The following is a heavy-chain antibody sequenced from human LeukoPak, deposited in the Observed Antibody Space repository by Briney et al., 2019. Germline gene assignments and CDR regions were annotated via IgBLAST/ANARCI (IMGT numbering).Heavy chain of an antibody. V-gene: IGHV3-20*04. CDR2: INWNGGST. CDR1: GFTFDDYG. D-gene: IGHD1-26*01. Sequence: GGSLRLSCAASGFTFDDYGMSWVRQAPGKGLEWVSGINWNGGSTGYADSVKGRFTISRDNAKNSLYLQMNSLRAEDTALYYCARAGSGSYYGWFDPWGQGTLVTVSS. CDR3: ARAGSGSYYGWFDP. J-gene: IGHJ5*02.